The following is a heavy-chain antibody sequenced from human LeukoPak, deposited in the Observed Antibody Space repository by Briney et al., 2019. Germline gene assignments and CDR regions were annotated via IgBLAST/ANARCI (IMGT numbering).Heavy chain of an antibody. CDR3: ARTPAAHDAFDI. Sequence: ASVKVSCKASGYTFTGYYIHWVRQATGQGLEWMGWMNPNSGNTGYAQKFQGRVTITRNTSISTAYMELSSLRSEDTAVYYCARTPAAHDAFDIWGQGTMVTVSS. V-gene: IGHV1-8*03. J-gene: IGHJ3*02. CDR2: MNPNSGNT. CDR1: GYTFTGYY. D-gene: IGHD2-2*01.